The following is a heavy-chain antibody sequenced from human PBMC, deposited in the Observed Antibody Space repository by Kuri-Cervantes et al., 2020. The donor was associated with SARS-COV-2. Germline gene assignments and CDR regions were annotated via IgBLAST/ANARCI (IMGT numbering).Heavy chain of an antibody. CDR2: IYYSGST. D-gene: IGHD1-26*01. CDR1: GGSISSGDYY. V-gene: IGHV4-30-4*08. CDR3: ARDSRSYYQVLLDHYSYSYMDV. Sequence: SETLSLTCTVSGGSISSGDYYWSWIRQPPGKGLEWIGYIYYSGSTYYNPSLKSRVTISVDTSKNQFSLRLTSVTAADTAVYYCARDSRSYYQVLLDHYSYSYMDVWGKGTTVTVSS. J-gene: IGHJ6*03.